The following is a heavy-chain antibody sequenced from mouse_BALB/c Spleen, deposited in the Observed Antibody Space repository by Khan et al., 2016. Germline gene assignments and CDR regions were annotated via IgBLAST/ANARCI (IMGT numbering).Heavy chain of an antibody. V-gene: IGHV5-6-5*01. CDR1: GFTFSSYA. CDR2: INSGGTT. J-gene: IGHJ4*01. CDR3: AREENALDY. Sequence: EVELVESGGGLVKPGGSLKFSCAASGFTFSSYAMSWVRQTPEKRLEWVASINSGGTTYYPDSVNGRFTISRDDARNILYLQMNSLRSEDTAIYYCAREENALDYWGQGTSVTVAS.